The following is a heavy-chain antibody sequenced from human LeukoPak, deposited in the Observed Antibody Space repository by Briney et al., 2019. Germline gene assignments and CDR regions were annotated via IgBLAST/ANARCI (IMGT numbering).Heavy chain of an antibody. J-gene: IGHJ4*02. CDR3: ACIVVVPAAIFDY. CDR2: IYYSGST. D-gene: IGHD2-2*02. Sequence: SETLSLTCTVSGGSISSCSYYWGWIRQPPGKGLEWIGNIYYSGSTYYNPSLKSRVTISVDTSKNQFSLKLSSVTAADTAVYYCACIVVVPAAIFDYWGQGTLVTVSS. CDR1: GGSISSCSYY. V-gene: IGHV4-39*07.